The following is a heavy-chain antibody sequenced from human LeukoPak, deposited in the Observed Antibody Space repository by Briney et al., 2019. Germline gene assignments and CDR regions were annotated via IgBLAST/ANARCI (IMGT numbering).Heavy chain of an antibody. CDR2: INPNSGGT. Sequence: ASVKVSCKASGYTFTGYYMHWVRQAPGQGLEWMGWINPNSGGTNYAQKFQGRVTMTRDTSISTAYMELSRLRSDDTAVYYCARGDYYDNSGYYYWGQGTLVTVSS. J-gene: IGHJ4*02. CDR3: ARGDYYDNSGYYY. CDR1: GYTFTGYY. V-gene: IGHV1-2*02. D-gene: IGHD3-22*01.